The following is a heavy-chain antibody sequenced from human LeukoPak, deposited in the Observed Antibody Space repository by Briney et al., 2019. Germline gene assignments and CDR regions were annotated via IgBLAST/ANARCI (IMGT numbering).Heavy chain of an antibody. V-gene: IGHV3-23*01. CDR2: IGGSGGST. CDR3: AKPDMITFGGVIVIPTAGYFDY. Sequence: GGSLRLSCAASGFTFSSYGMSWVRQAPGKGLEWVSAIGGSGGSTYYADSVKGRFTISRDNSKNTLYLQMNSLRAEDTAVYYCAKPDMITFGGVIVIPTAGYFDYWGQGTLVTVSS. D-gene: IGHD3-16*02. J-gene: IGHJ4*02. CDR1: GFTFSSYG.